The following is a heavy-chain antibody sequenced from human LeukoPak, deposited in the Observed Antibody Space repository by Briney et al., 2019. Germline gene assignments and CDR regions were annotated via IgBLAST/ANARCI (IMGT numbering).Heavy chain of an antibody. D-gene: IGHD3-16*01. CDR2: VSASGFTT. V-gene: IGHV3-23*01. CDR1: GXMFSNYV. Sequence: GGSLRLSCAAAGXMFSNYVMYWVRQAPGKGLEWVSVVSASGFTTDYADSVKGRFTISRDNSKNTLYLQMNGLRAEDTAVYYCAKGGRGTYYADSWGQGTLVTVSS. J-gene: IGHJ4*02. CDR3: AKGGRGTYYADS.